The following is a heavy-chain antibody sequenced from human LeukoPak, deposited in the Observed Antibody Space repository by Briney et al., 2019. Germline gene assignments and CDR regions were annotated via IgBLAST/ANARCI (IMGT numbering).Heavy chain of an antibody. Sequence: GGSLRLSCAASGFIFSNYWMTWVRQAPGKGLEWVSYITDSGNTIHYADSVKGRFTISRDNAKNSLYLQMNSLRAEDTAVYYCARSIGLTGGGVDVWGQGTTVTVSS. CDR1: GFIFSNYW. J-gene: IGHJ6*02. D-gene: IGHD3-9*01. V-gene: IGHV3-11*01. CDR2: ITDSGNTI. CDR3: ARSIGLTGGGVDV.